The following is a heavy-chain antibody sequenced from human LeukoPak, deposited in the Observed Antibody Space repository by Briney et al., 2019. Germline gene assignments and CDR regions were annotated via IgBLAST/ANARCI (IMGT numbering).Heavy chain of an antibody. V-gene: IGHV4-38-2*01. D-gene: IGHD5-12*01. J-gene: IGHJ5*02. CDR3: ARSLDGAYSGYDVKWFDP. CDR2: IYHSGST. Sequence: PSETLSLTCAVSGYSISSGYCWGWIRQPPGKGLEWIGSIYHSGSTYYNPPLKSRVTISVDTSKSQFSLKLSSVTAADTAVYYCARSLDGAYSGYDVKWFDPWGQGTLVTVSS. CDR1: GYSISSGYC.